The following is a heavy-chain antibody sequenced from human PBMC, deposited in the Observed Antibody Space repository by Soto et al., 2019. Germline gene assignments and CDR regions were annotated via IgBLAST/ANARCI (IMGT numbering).Heavy chain of an antibody. J-gene: IGHJ4*02. CDR1: GFIFSSYA. Sequence: GGSLRLSCAASGFIFSSYAMSWVRQAPGKGLEWVSAISGSGGSTYYADSVKGRFTISRDNSKKTLYLQMNSLRPEDTALYYCAKDEYYYSRSGYYIFDSWGQGTLVTVS. D-gene: IGHD3-22*01. CDR2: ISGSGGST. CDR3: AKDEYYYSRSGYYIFDS. V-gene: IGHV3-23*01.